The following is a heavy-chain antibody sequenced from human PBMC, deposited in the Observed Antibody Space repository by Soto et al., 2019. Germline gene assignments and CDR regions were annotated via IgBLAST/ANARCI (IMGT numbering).Heavy chain of an antibody. D-gene: IGHD2-2*01. Sequence: PSETLSLTCTVSGGSISSGGYYWSWIRQHPGKGLEWIGYIYYSGSTYYNQSLKSRVTISVDTSKNQLSLKLRSVTAAETTVNYCASFDIVLVPAVHPHSFDIWGQGTMVTVSS. J-gene: IGHJ3*02. V-gene: IGHV4-30-4*08. CDR2: IYYSGST. CDR3: ASFDIVLVPAVHPHSFDI. CDR1: GGSISSGGYY.